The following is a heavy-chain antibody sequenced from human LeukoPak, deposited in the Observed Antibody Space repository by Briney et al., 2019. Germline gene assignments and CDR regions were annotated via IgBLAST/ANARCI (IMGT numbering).Heavy chain of an antibody. CDR1: GGSISRYY. CDR3: ARHSGSYYDNYDY. CDR2: ISYSGST. J-gene: IGHJ4*02. V-gene: IGHV4-59*08. Sequence: SETLSLTCTVSGGSISRYYWSWIRQPPGKGLEWIGYISYSGSTNYNPSLKSRVTISVDTSKNQFSLKLNSVAATDTAVYYCARHSGSYYDNYDYWGQGTLVTVSS. D-gene: IGHD1-26*01.